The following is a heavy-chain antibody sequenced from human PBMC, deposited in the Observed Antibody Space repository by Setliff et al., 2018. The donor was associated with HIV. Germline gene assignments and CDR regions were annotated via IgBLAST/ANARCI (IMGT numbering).Heavy chain of an antibody. CDR1: GFIFSNYW. V-gene: IGHV3-7*03. Sequence: PGGSLRLSCAASGFIFSNYWMDWVRQAPGKGLEWVATIKQDGGEIYYVDSVKGRFTISRDNARTSLYLEMSSLRAEDTAVYLCANLWEVGAWGQGTLVTVSS. CDR2: IKQDGGEI. CDR3: ANLWEVGA. D-gene: IGHD1-26*01. J-gene: IGHJ5*02.